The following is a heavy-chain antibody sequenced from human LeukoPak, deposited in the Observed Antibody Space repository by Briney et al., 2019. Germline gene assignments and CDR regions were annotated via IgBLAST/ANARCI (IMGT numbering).Heavy chain of an antibody. D-gene: IGHD6-6*01. V-gene: IGHV1-69*13. CDR3: ARDHDRSSDYFDY. CDR2: IIPIFGTA. CDR1: GGTFSSYA. Sequence: GAAVKVFCNASGGTFSSYANSWVRQAPGQGLEWMGGIIPIFGTANYAQKFQGRVTITADESTSTAYMELSSLRSEDTAVYYCARDHDRSSDYFDYWGEGTLVTVSS. J-gene: IGHJ4*02.